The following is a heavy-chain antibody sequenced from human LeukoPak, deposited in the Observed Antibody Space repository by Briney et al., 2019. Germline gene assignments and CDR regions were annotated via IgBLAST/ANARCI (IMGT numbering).Heavy chain of an antibody. CDR2: ISGSGGSA. J-gene: IGHJ4*02. CDR3: ARDSYGTPDY. CDR1: GFTFSSYA. D-gene: IGHD5-18*01. V-gene: IGHV3-23*01. Sequence: GASLRLSCAASGFTFSSYAMSWVRQAPGKGLEWVSAISGSGGSAYYADSVKGRFTISRDNSKNTLHLQMNSLRAEDTAVYYCARDSYGTPDYWGQGTLVTVSS.